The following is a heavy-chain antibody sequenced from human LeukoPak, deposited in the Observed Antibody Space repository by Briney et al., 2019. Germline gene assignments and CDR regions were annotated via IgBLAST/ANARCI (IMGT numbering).Heavy chain of an antibody. Sequence: GGSLRHPCAASGFTFSCYAIIGIRQAPGKGLNRLSAVSGRGGSTFFACSVKGRFAISRDNSQNTVYLHMKSRRALDTAIFYCVKDAYYDISTGFYRDYWGQGILVTVSS. V-gene: IGHV3-23*01. CDR1: GFTFSCYA. CDR3: VKDAYYDISTGFYRDY. CDR2: VSGRGGST. J-gene: IGHJ4*02. D-gene: IGHD3-9*01.